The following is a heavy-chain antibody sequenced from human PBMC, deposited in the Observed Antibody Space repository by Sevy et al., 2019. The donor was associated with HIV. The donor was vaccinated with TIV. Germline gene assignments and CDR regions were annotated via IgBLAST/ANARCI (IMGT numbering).Heavy chain of an antibody. CDR1: GFTFADYT. CDR3: TREATLVRGVVTINDAFDM. CDR2: IRVKAVGATA. J-gene: IGHJ3*02. D-gene: IGHD3-10*01. Sequence: GGSLRLSCTASGFTFADYTMSWFRQAPGRGLEWVSFIRVKAVGATAEYAASVKVRFTISRDDSQSIAYLQMNGLKTEDTAFYDCTREATLVRGVVTINDAFDMWGQGTMVTVSS. V-gene: IGHV3-49*03.